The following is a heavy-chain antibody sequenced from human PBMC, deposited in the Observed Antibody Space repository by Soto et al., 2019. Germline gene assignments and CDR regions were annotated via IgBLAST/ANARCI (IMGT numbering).Heavy chain of an antibody. CDR3: ARDHYDSSGYYRIPPFDY. V-gene: IGHV1-8*01. CDR2: MNPNSGHT. J-gene: IGHJ4*02. Sequence: ASVKVACKASGYTFTSHDINWMRQTTEQGLEWMGWMNPNSGHTNSAQKFQGRVTMTTDTSTSTAYMELRSLRSDDTAVYYCARDHYDSSGYYRIPPFDYWGQGTLVTVSS. D-gene: IGHD3-22*01. CDR1: GYTFTSHD.